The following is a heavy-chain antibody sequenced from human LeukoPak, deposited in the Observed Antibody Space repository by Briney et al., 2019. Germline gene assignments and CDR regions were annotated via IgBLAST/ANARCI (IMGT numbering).Heavy chain of an antibody. Sequence: SETLSLTCTVSGYSISSGYYWGWIRQPPGKGLEWIGSIYHSGSTYYNPSLKSRVTISVDTSKNQFSLKLSSVTAADTAVYYCARGHPGSTVYWGQGTLVTVSS. J-gene: IGHJ4*02. CDR1: GYSISSGYY. CDR2: IYHSGST. D-gene: IGHD6-13*01. V-gene: IGHV4-38-2*02. CDR3: ARGHPGSTVY.